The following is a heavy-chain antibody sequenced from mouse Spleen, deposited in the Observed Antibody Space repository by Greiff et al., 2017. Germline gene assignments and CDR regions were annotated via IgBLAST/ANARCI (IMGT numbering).Heavy chain of an antibody. CDR3: TRGRWLPFDY. Sequence: VQLQQSGAELVRPGASVTLSCKASGYTFTDYEMHWVKQTPVHGLEWIGAIDPETGGTAYNQKFKGKAILTADKSSSTAYMELRSLTSEDSAVYYCTRGRWLPFDYWGQGTTLTVSS. CDR2: IDPETGGT. J-gene: IGHJ2*01. CDR1: GYTFTDYE. D-gene: IGHD2-3*01. V-gene: IGHV1-15*01.